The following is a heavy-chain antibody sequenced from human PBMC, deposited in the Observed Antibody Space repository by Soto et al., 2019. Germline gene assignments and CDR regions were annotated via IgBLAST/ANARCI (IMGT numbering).Heavy chain of an antibody. CDR2: IDPSDSYT. V-gene: IGHV5-10-1*01. J-gene: IGHJ6*02. CDR1: GYSFTSYW. D-gene: IGHD6-13*01. Sequence: PGESLKISCKGSGYSFTSYWISWVRQMPGKGLEWMGRIDPSDSYTNYSPSFQGHVTISADKSISTAYLQWSSLKASDTAMYYCARHVEAAPVFYYYYYGMDVWGQGTTVTVSS. CDR3: ARHVEAAPVFYYYYYGMDV.